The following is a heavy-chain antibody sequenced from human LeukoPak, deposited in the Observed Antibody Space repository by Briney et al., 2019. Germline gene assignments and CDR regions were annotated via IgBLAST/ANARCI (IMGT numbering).Heavy chain of an antibody. D-gene: IGHD1-26*01. CDR3: AKSWSLKGFDY. CDR1: GFTFSSSA. CDR2: ISGSGSTT. Sequence: PGGSLRLSCTASGFTFSSSAMSWVRQTPGKGLKWVSTISGSGSTTYYADSVKGRFTISRDNSRDTVYLQMNSPRADDTAVYYRAKSWSLKGFDYWGQGILVTVSS. V-gene: IGHV3-23*01. J-gene: IGHJ4*02.